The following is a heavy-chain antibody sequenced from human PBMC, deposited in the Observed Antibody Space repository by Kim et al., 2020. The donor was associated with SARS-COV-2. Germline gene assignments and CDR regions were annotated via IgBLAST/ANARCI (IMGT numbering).Heavy chain of an antibody. CDR3: ASLLAGSGSYYSFYFDY. CDR2: IYYSGST. CDR1: GGSISSGGYY. D-gene: IGHD3-10*01. J-gene: IGHJ4*02. Sequence: SETLSLTCTVSGGSISSGGYYWSWIRQHPGKGLEWIGYIYYSGSTYYNPSLKSRVTISVDTSKNQFSLKLSSVTAADTAVYYCASLLAGSGSYYSFYFDYWGQGTLVTVSS. V-gene: IGHV4-31*03.